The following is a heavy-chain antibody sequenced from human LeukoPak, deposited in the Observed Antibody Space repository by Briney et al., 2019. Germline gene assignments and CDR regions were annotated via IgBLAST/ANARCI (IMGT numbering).Heavy chain of an antibody. Sequence: GGSLRLSCATSGFTFDDYALHWVRQPPGKGLEWVSLITWDGGSTYYADSVKGRFIISRDNSKNSLFLQMNSLRTEDTALYYCAKEYNSSWHAPLDSWGQGTLVTVSS. J-gene: IGHJ4*02. CDR1: GFTFDDYA. D-gene: IGHD1-14*01. CDR3: AKEYNSSWHAPLDS. CDR2: ITWDGGST. V-gene: IGHV3-43D*03.